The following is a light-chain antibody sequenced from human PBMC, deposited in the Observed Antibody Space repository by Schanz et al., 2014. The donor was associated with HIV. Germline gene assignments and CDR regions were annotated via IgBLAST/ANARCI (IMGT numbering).Light chain of an antibody. J-gene: IGKJ4*01. V-gene: IGKV3D-20*02. CDR2: GAS. CDR1: QSLGGSQ. CDR3: QQRRNWLT. Sequence: ETVLTQSPGSLSLSPGERATLSCRASQSLGGSQLAWYQHKPGQAPRLLIYGASNRATGIPDRFSGGGSGTDFTLPSSRLEPEDFAVYYCQQRRNWLTFGGGTKVEIK.